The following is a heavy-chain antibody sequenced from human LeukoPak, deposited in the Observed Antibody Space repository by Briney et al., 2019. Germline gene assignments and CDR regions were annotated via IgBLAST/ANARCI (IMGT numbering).Heavy chain of an antibody. D-gene: IGHD4-23*01. J-gene: IGHJ6*03. CDR3: ASLKVSVVLGAISYHMDV. CDR2: IYPSGTT. Sequence: SETLSLTCTVSGASITNFYWSWVRRPPGKGLEWIGYIYPSGTTNYNPSLQSRVTVSLDTSKNQLSLRLSSVTAADTAVYFCASLKVSVVLGAISYHMDVWAKGPRSPSP. V-gene: IGHV4-4*09. CDR1: GASITNFY.